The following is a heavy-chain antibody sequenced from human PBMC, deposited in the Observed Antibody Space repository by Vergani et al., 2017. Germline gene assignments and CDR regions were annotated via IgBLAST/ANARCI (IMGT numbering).Heavy chain of an antibody. D-gene: IGHD2-2*02. J-gene: IGHJ4*02. V-gene: IGHV4-38-2*02. CDR3: ATIGYRRWGYYFDY. Sequence: QVQLQESGPGLVKPSETLSLTCSVSGYSISRGYYWGWTWVRQPPGKGLEWIGEICHTEDTKYSPSLKSRVTVSVDESRNLFSLRLNSVTAADTAVYYCATIGYRRWGYYFDYWGQGILVTVSS. CDR1: GYSISRGYY. CDR2: ICHTEDT.